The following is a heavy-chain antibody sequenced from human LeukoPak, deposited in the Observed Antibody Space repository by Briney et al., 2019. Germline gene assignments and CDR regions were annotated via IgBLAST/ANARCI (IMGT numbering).Heavy chain of an antibody. V-gene: IGHV3-23*01. Sequence: GGSLXLSCAASGFTFSSYAMSWVRQAPGKGLEWVSAISGSGGSTYYADSVKGRFTISRDNSKNTLYLQMNSLRAEDTDVYYXAXAFXVVVAATGPCDYWGQGTLVTVSS. D-gene: IGHD2-15*01. CDR2: ISGSGGST. J-gene: IGHJ4*02. CDR1: GFTFSSYA. CDR3: AXAFXVVVAATGPCDY.